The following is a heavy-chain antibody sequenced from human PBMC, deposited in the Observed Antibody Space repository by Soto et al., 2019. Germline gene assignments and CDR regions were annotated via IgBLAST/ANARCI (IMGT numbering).Heavy chain of an antibody. CDR1: GDSVSGKTIA. D-gene: IGHD2-2*02. CDR2: TYYRSQWYS. J-gene: IGHJ4*02. Sequence: KTLSLTCAISGDSVSGKTIAWNWIRQSPSRGLEWLGRTYYRSQWYSDYAVSVRSRITISPDTSKNQFSLQLSSVTPEDTAIYYCARDRIPGFDHWGQGALVTVSS. CDR3: ARDRIPGFDH. V-gene: IGHV6-1*01.